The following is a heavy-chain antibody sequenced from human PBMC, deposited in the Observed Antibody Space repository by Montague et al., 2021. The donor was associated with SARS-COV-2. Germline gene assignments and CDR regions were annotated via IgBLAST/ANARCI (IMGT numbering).Heavy chain of an antibody. D-gene: IGHD2-21*01. CDR1: GFTFSTYC. CDR2: IKQDGSEK. Sequence: SLRLSCAASGFTFSTYCMTWVRQAPGKGLEWVANIKQDGSEKYYVDSVKGRFAISRDNAKNSLYLQMNSLRAGDTAVYYCARARGIGNYYYGMDVWGQGTTLTVSS. V-gene: IGHV3-7*01. J-gene: IGHJ6*02. CDR3: ARARGIGNYYYGMDV.